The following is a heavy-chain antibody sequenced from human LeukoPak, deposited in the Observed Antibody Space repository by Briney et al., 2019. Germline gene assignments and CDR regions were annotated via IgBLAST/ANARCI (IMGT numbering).Heavy chain of an antibody. V-gene: IGHV3-23*01. CDR3: AKGTLDIVVVPAAPKVYYFDY. Sequence: GGSLRLSCAASGFTFSSYAMSWVRQAPGKGLEWVSAISGSGGSTYYADSVKGRFTISRDNSKNTLYLQMNSLRAEDTAVYYCAKGTLDIVVVPAAPKVYYFDYWGQGTLVSVSS. D-gene: IGHD2-2*01. J-gene: IGHJ4*02. CDR1: GFTFSSYA. CDR2: ISGSGGST.